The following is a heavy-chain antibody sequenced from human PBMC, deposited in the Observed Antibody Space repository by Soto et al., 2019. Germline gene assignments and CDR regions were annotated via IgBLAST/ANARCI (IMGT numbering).Heavy chain of an antibody. D-gene: IGHD5-12*01. CDR1: GGSISSGDYY. J-gene: IGHJ4*02. CDR3: ARYGYRLAGHFDY. V-gene: IGHV4-30-4*01. CDR2: IYYSGST. Sequence: QVQLQESGPGLVKPSQTLSLTCTVSGGSISSGDYYWSWIRQSPGKGLEWIGYIYYSGSTYYNPSLKSRLTISIDTSKNQFSLKLSSVTAADTAVYYCARYGYRLAGHFDYWGQGTLVTVSS.